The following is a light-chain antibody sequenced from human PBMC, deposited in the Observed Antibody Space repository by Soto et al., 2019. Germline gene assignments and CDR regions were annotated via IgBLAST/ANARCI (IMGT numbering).Light chain of an antibody. CDR3: QHYGSLPPYN. V-gene: IGKV1-5*01. CDR1: QSISSW. Sequence: DIQMTQSPSTLSASVGDRVTITCRASQSISSWLAWYQQKPGKAPKLLIYDASSLESGVPSRFSGSGSGTEFTLTISRLEPEDFAVYYCQHYGSLPPYNFGRGTKVDIK. CDR2: DAS. J-gene: IGKJ2*01.